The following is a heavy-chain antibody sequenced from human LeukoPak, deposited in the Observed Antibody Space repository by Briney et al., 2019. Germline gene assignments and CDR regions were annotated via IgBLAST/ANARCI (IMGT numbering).Heavy chain of an antibody. CDR1: GGSISSSSYY. D-gene: IGHD3-22*01. CDR3: ARGSGYYYGDFDC. J-gene: IGHJ4*02. V-gene: IGHV4-39*01. Sequence: SETLSLTCTVSGGSISSSSYYWGWIRQPPGKGLEWIGSIYYSGSTYYNSSLKSRVTISVDTSKNQFSLKLTSVTAADTAVYYCARGSGYYYGDFDCWGQGSLVTVSS. CDR2: IYYSGST.